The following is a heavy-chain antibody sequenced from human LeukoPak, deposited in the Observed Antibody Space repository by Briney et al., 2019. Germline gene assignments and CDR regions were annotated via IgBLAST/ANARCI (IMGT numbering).Heavy chain of an antibody. CDR2: INPSGGST. J-gene: IGHJ4*02. Sequence: ASVKVSCKASGYTFTSYYMHWVRQAPGQGLEWMGIINPSGGSTSYARKFQGRVTMTRDTSTSTAYMELRSLRSDDTAVYYCARAGIAAGDDYWGQGTLVTVSS. CDR3: ARAGIAAGDDY. CDR1: GYTFTSYY. D-gene: IGHD6-13*01. V-gene: IGHV1-46*01.